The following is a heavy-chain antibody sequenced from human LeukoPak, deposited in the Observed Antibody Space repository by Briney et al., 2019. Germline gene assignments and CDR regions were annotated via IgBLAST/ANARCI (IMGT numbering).Heavy chain of an antibody. CDR3: ARGVVPATSHLPLLDY. CDR2: IHYSGSA. D-gene: IGHD2-2*01. CDR1: GGSISPDY. Sequence: SETLSLTCTVSGGSISPDYWTWMRQPPGKGLEWIGYIHYSGSANYNPSLQSRVTISRDASKNQFSLSLSSVTDADTAVYYCARGVVPATSHLPLLDYWGQGTLVTVSS. J-gene: IGHJ4*02. V-gene: IGHV4-59*01.